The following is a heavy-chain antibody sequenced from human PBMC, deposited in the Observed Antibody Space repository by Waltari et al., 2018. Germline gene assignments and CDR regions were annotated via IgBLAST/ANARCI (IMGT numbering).Heavy chain of an antibody. CDR2: INAGNGNT. CDR1: GYTFTSYA. D-gene: IGHD6-13*01. Sequence: QVQLVQSGAEVKKPGASVKVSCKASGYTFTSYAMHWVRQAPGQRLEWMGWINAGNGNTKYSQKFQGRVTITRDTSASTAYMELSSLRSEDTAVYYCARIAAALGWFDPWGQGTLVTVSS. J-gene: IGHJ5*02. CDR3: ARIAAALGWFDP. V-gene: IGHV1-3*01.